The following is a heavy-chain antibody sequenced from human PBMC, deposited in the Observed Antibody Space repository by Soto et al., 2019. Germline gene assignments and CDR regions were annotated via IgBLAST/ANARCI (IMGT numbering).Heavy chain of an antibody. CDR1: GYTLTELS. Sequence: ASVKVSCKVSGYTLTELSMHWVRQAPGKGLEWMGGFDPEDGETIYAQKFQGRVTMTEDTSTDTAYMELSSLRSEDTAVYYCAATRDIVVVPAANRGFDYWGQGTLVTVSS. V-gene: IGHV1-24*01. J-gene: IGHJ4*02. CDR2: FDPEDGET. D-gene: IGHD2-2*01. CDR3: AATRDIVVVPAANRGFDY.